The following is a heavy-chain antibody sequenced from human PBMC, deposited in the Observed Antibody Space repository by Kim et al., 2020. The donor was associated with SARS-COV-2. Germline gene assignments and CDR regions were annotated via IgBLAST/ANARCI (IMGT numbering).Heavy chain of an antibody. CDR3: ARGRGIGGYSYGYEFDY. V-gene: IGHV4-31*02. D-gene: IGHD5-18*01. Sequence: KSRVTISVDTSKNQFSLKLSSVTAADTAVYYCARGRGIGGYSYGYEFDYWGQGTLVTVSS. J-gene: IGHJ4*02.